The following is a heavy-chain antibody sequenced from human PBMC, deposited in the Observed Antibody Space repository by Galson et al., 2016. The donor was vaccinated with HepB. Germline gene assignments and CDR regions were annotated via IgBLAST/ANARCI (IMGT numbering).Heavy chain of an antibody. CDR1: GGSISSYY. Sequence: ETLSLTCTVSGGSISSYYWSWIRQPPGKGLEWIAYIYYSGSTNYNPSLKSRVTISVDTSKNQFSLKLSSVTAADTAVYYCASYYYYMDVWGKGTTVTVSS. CDR3: ASYYYYMDV. V-gene: IGHV4-59*01. J-gene: IGHJ6*03. CDR2: IYYSGST.